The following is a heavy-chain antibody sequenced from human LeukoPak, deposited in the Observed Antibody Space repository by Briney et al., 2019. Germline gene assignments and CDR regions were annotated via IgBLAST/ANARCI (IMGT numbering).Heavy chain of an antibody. Sequence: ASAKVSCKASGYTFTGHYMHWVRQAPGQGLEWMGWINPKNAGTNFAQRFQGRVTMTRDTSISTVYMELSRLRSDDTAVYYCARDWLLRYSEGGFDYWGQGTLVTVSS. V-gene: IGHV1-2*02. J-gene: IGHJ4*02. D-gene: IGHD3-9*01. CDR3: ARDWLLRYSEGGFDY. CDR2: INPKNAGT. CDR1: GYTFTGHY.